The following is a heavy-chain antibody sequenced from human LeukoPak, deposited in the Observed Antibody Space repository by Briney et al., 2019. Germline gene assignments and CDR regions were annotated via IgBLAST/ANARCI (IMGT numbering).Heavy chain of an antibody. Sequence: GGSLRLSCAASGFTFSSYGMHWVRQAPGKGLEWVAVISYDGSDKNYADSVKGRFTISRDNSKNTLYLQMNSRRDEDTAVYYCARDCSSTWYYLDYGGQGTLLTVPS. CDR1: GFTFSSYG. D-gene: IGHD6-13*01. CDR3: ARDCSSTWYYLDY. V-gene: IGHV3-30*03. J-gene: IGHJ4*02. CDR2: ISYDGSDK.